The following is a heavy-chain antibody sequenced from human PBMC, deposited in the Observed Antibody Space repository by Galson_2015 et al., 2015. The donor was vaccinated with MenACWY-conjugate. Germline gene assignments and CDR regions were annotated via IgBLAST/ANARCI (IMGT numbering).Heavy chain of an antibody. J-gene: IGHJ4*02. Sequence: SLRLSCAASGFTFSSYAMHWVRQAPGKGLEYVSAISSNGGSTYYADSVKGRFTISRDNSKNTLYLQMSSLRAEDTAVYYCVKARRSMVRGVIIPLSTGPFDYWGQGTLVTVSS. CDR1: GFTFSSYA. CDR2: ISSNGGST. CDR3: VKARRSMVRGVIIPLSTGPFDY. D-gene: IGHD3-10*01. V-gene: IGHV3-64D*09.